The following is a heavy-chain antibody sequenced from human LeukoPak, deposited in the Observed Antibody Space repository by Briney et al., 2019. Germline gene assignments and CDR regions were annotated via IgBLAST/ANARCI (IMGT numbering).Heavy chain of an antibody. Sequence: GGSLRLSCAASGFTVSSNHMNWVRQAPGKGLEWVSVIYTDGSTYYADSVKGRFTISRDSFKNTLFLQMNSLRAEDTAVYYCARDGTDVLTDRIRFDYWGQGTLVAVSS. CDR1: GFTVSSNH. CDR3: ARDGTDVLTDRIRFDY. D-gene: IGHD3-9*01. J-gene: IGHJ4*02. V-gene: IGHV3-53*01. CDR2: IYTDGST.